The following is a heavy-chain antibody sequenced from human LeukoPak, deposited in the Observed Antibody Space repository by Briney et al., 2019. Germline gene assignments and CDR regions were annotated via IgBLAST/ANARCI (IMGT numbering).Heavy chain of an antibody. CDR2: ISGSGGST. V-gene: IGHV3-23*01. CDR3: AKDTYYDSSGNFDY. Sequence: PGGSLRLSCAASGFIFSSYAMSWVRQAPGKGLEWVSAISGSGGSTYYADSVKGRFTISRDNSKNTLYLQMNSLSAEDTAVYYCAKDTYYDSSGNFDYWGQGTLVTVSS. D-gene: IGHD3-22*01. CDR1: GFIFSSYA. J-gene: IGHJ4*02.